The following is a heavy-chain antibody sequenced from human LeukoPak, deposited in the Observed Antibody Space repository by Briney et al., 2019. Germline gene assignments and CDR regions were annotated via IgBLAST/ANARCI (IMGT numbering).Heavy chain of an antibody. CDR2: ISSSSSYI. V-gene: IGHV3-21*01. CDR1: GFTFSSYS. Sequence: GGSLRLSCAASGFTFSSYSMNWVRRAPGKGLEWVSSISSSSSYIYYADSVKGRFTISRDNAKNSLYLQMNSLRAEDTAVYYCARDRPADNVLLWFGELRGRTRDDNWFDPWGQGTLVTVSS. J-gene: IGHJ5*02. CDR3: ARDRPADNVLLWFGELRGRTRDDNWFDP. D-gene: IGHD3-10*01.